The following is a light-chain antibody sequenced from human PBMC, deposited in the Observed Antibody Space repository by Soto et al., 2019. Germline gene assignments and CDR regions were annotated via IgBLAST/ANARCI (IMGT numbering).Light chain of an antibody. V-gene: IGKV3-15*01. CDR1: LSVGSN. CDR2: GAS. J-gene: IGKJ4*01. Sequence: ETVMTQSPATLSVSPGERATLSCRASLSVGSNLAWYQQRPGQAPRLLIYGASTRATGIPVRFSGSGSGTEFTLTISSLQSEDFAVYYCHQRYIWPPLTFGGGTKVEIK. CDR3: HQRYIWPPLT.